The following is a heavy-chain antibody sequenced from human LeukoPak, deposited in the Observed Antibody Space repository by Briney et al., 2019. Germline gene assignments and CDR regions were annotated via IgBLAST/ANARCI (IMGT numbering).Heavy chain of an antibody. CDR1: GFTFRSYN. Sequence: GGSLRLSCAASGFTFRSYNMNWVRQAPGKRPEWVSSISSSSSYIYYADSVKGRFTISRDNAENSLYLQMNSLRAEDTALYYCARGASRADYWGQGTLVTVSS. CDR2: ISSSSSYI. J-gene: IGHJ4*02. CDR3: ARGASRADY. V-gene: IGHV3-21*01.